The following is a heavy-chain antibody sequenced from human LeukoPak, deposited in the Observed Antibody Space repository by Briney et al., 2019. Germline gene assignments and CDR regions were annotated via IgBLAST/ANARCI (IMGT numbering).Heavy chain of an antibody. D-gene: IGHD2-2*02. CDR1: GFTFSSYW. V-gene: IGHV3-74*01. J-gene: IGHJ6*02. CDR3: ARAGNTEDGMDV. CDR2: INSDGGST. Sequence: PGGSLRLSCAASGFTFSSYWMHWVRQAPGKGLVWVSRINSDGGSTSYADSVKGRFTISRDNAKNTLYLQMNSLRAEDTAVYYCARAGNTEDGMDVWGQGTTVTVSS.